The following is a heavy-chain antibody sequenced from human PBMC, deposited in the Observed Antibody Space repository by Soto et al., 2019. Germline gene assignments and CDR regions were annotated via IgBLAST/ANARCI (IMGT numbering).Heavy chain of an antibody. J-gene: IGHJ6*02. Sequence: QVQLVQSGAEVKKPGSSVKVSCKASGGTFSSYAISWVRQAPGQGLERMGGIIPIFGTANYAQKFQGRVTITADESTSTAYMELSSLRSEDTAVYYCARHITMIVVVDYYYYGMDVWGQGTTVTVSS. CDR1: GGTFSSYA. V-gene: IGHV1-69*01. CDR3: ARHITMIVVVDYYYYGMDV. CDR2: IIPIFGTA. D-gene: IGHD3-22*01.